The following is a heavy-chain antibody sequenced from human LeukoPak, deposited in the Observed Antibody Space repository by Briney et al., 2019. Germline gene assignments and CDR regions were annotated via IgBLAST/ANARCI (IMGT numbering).Heavy chain of an antibody. CDR3: ARVGKDYGDYVGAFDI. J-gene: IGHJ3*02. Sequence: SQTLFLTCAVSGGSISSGGYSWSWIRQPPGKGLEWIGYIYHSGSTYYNPSLKSRVTISVDRSKNQFSLKLSSVTAADTAVYYCARVGKDYGDYVGAFDIWGQGTMVTVSS. CDR2: IYHSGST. V-gene: IGHV4-30-2*01. CDR1: GGSISSGGYS. D-gene: IGHD4-17*01.